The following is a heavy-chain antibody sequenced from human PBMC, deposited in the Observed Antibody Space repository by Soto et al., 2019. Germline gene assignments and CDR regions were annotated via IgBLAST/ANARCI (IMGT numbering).Heavy chain of an antibody. CDR3: ARHIRARYSYGYYYGMDV. V-gene: IGHV1-69*13. D-gene: IGHD5-18*01. J-gene: IGHJ6*02. CDR2: IIPIFGTA. CDR1: GGTFSSYS. Sequence: ASVKVSCKASGGTFSSYSISWVRQAPGQGLEWMGGIIPIFGTANYAQKFQGRVTITADESTSTAYMKLSSLRSEDTAVYYCARHIRARYSYGYYYGMDVWGQGTTVTVSS.